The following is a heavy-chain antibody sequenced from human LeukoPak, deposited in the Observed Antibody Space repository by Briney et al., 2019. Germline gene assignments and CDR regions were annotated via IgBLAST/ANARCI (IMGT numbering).Heavy chain of an antibody. D-gene: IGHD3-22*01. J-gene: IGHJ4*02. CDR2: ISWDGGST. CDR3: ARGRDYYDSSGYSPLDY. Sequence: PGGSLRLSCAASGFTFDDYTMHWVRQAPGKGLEWVSLISWDGGSTYYADSVKGRFTISRDNSKNTLYLQMNSLRAEDTAVYYCARGRDYYDSSGYSPLDYWGQGTLVTVSS. V-gene: IGHV3-43*01. CDR1: GFTFDDYT.